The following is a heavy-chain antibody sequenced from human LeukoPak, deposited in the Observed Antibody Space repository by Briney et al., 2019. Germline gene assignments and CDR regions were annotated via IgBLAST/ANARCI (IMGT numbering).Heavy chain of an antibody. J-gene: IGHJ6*02. CDR2: IWYDGSNK. D-gene: IGHD4-11*01. Sequence: PGRSLRLSCAASGFTLSSYGMHWVRQAPGKGLEWLAVIWYDGSNKCYADSVKGRFTISRDNSKNTLYLQMNSLRAEDTAVYYCARAISTTVYGMDVWGQGTTVTVSS. CDR3: ARAISTTVYGMDV. V-gene: IGHV3-33*01. CDR1: GFTLSSYG.